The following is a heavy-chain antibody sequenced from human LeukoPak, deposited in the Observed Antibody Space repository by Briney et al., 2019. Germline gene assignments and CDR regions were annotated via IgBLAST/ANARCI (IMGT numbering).Heavy chain of an antibody. V-gene: IGHV4-59*01. CDR1: GGSFSGYY. J-gene: IGHJ6*03. Sequence: KPSETLSLTCAVYGGSFSGYYWSWIRQPPGKGLEWIGYIYYSGSTNYNPSLKSRVTISVDTSKNQFSLKLNSVTAADTAVYYCARTTEGYCRSTSCYGFYYSYYMDVWGKGTTVTISS. D-gene: IGHD2-2*01. CDR3: ARTTEGYCRSTSCYGFYYSYYMDV. CDR2: IYYSGST.